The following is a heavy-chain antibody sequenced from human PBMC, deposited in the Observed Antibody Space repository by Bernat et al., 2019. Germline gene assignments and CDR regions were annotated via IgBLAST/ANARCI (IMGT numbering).Heavy chain of an antibody. D-gene: IGHD3-9*01. V-gene: IGHV1-3*01. CDR1: GYTFTTYT. Sequence: QAQLVQSGAGVKRPGASVKVSCKASGYTFTTYTIHWVRQAPGQRLEWMGWRNPFNGNRRYSQKFQDRFTLTTDTSATTAYMELSGLRSDDTAVYYCARVFRGADWHPTGFDPWGQGTLVTVSS. J-gene: IGHJ5*02. CDR2: RNPFNGNR. CDR3: ARVFRGADWHPTGFDP.